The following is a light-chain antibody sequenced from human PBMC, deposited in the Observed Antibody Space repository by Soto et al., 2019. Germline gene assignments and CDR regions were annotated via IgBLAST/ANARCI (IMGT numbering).Light chain of an antibody. CDR1: QDIDKN. J-gene: IGKJ5*01. CDR3: QQYDNLLPIT. CDR2: DAS. V-gene: IGKV1-33*01. Sequence: IQLTQSPSSLSASVGDRVTITCQASQDIDKNLNWYQQKPGKAPKLLIYDASSLQTGVPSRFXASGSATDFTFTISSLQPEDIATYYCQQYDNLLPITFGQGTRLEIK.